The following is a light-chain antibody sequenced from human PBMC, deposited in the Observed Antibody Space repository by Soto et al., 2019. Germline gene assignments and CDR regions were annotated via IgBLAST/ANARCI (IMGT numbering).Light chain of an antibody. J-gene: IGKJ1*01. CDR2: AAF. CDR3: QQSYNTLWT. CDR1: QSISSY. V-gene: IGKV1-39*01. Sequence: DIQMTQSPSSLSASVGDRVTITCRASQSISSYFNWYQQKPGKAPKLLLYAAFTLQSGVPSRFSGSGSGKDFTLIISSLQPEDFATYYWQQSYNTLWTCGQGTKVEV.